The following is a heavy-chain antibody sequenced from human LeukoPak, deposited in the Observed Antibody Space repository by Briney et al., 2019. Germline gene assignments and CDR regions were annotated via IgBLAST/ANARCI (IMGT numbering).Heavy chain of an antibody. D-gene: IGHD7-27*01. J-gene: IGHJ4*02. CDR1: GFTFTSYA. CDR3: AKDRPLNRGYYFDS. Sequence: GGSLRLSCAASGFTFTSYAMSWVRQAPGKGLEWVSSISGSGGTTYYADSVKGRFTISRDTSKSTLYLQVNSLRADDTAVYYCAKDRPLNRGYYFDSWGQGTLVTVSS. V-gene: IGHV3-23*01. CDR2: ISGSGGTT.